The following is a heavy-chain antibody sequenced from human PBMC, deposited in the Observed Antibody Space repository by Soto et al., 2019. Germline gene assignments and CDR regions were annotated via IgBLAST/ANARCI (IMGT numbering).Heavy chain of an antibody. Sequence: DVQLLESGGGLVQPEGSLRLSCAASGFTFSSYAMGWVRQGPGKGLEWVGVVSIGGSTHYADSVRGRFTISRDNSKNTLSLQMISLTAEDTAVYFCAKRRGAGGHFDYWGQGALVTVSS. CDR3: AKRRGAGGHFDY. CDR1: GFTFSSYA. D-gene: IGHD2-15*01. V-gene: IGHV3-23*01. CDR2: VSIGGST. J-gene: IGHJ4*02.